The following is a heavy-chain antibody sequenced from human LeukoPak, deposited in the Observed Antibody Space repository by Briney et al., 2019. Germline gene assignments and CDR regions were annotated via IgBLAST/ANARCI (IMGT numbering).Heavy chain of an antibody. CDR3: ARDSESGDLRLQH. V-gene: IGHV3-64*01. D-gene: IGHD3-10*01. J-gene: IGHJ1*01. CDR2: ISRNGDST. Sequence: PGESLRLSCTAFGLTFSNYAMYWVRQAPGKGLEYVSGISRNGDSTDYGNSVKGRFTISRDNSKNTLYLQMGGLRAEDMGVYYCARDSESGDLRLQHWGQGTLVTVSS. CDR1: GLTFSNYA.